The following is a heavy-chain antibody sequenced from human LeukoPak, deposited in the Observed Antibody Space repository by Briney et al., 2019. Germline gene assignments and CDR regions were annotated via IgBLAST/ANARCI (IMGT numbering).Heavy chain of an antibody. J-gene: IGHJ4*02. CDR1: GFTFSSYA. Sequence: GGSLRLSCAASGFTFSSYAMHWVRQAPGKGLEWVAVISYDGSNEYYADSVKGRFTISRDNSKNTLYLQMNSLRAEDTAVYYCARDLSSAFDYWGQGTLVTVSS. CDR3: ARDLSSAFDY. CDR2: ISYDGSNE. D-gene: IGHD6-19*01. V-gene: IGHV3-30*01.